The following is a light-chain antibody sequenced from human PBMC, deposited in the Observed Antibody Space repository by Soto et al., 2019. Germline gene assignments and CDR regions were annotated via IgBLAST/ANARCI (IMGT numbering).Light chain of an antibody. Sequence: EIVMTQSPATLSVSPGERATLSCRASQSVSSKLAWYQQKPGQAPRLLIHGASTRATGIPARFSGSGSGTDFTLTISRLEPEDFAVYYCQQYGSSSWTFGQGTKVDIK. CDR3: QQYGSSSWT. CDR1: QSVSSK. CDR2: GAS. J-gene: IGKJ1*01. V-gene: IGKV3-15*01.